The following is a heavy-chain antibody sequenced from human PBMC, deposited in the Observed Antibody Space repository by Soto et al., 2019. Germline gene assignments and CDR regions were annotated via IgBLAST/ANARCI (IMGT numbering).Heavy chain of an antibody. V-gene: IGHV3-23*01. Sequence: WVSLRLSCAASGFTFSSSATSWIRQAPGKGLEWVSGISASGSSTYYAASVKGRFTSSRDNSKDTRYLLMNSLRAEDKAVYHCAKGPTIFGVVLSYSCYYCLDVWGQGTTVTVSS. CDR2: ISASGSST. CDR3: AKGPTIFGVVLSYSCYYCLDV. D-gene: IGHD3-3*01. J-gene: IGHJ6*02. CDR1: GFTFSSSA.